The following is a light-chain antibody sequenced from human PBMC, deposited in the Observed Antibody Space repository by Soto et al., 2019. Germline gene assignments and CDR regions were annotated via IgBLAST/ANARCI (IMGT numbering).Light chain of an antibody. CDR2: DVS. CDR3: QQRFDWPLT. Sequence: EIELTQSPATLSLSPGERATLSCRASQSVGSDLAWYQQKPGQAPRLLFYDVSNRATDIPARFSGSGVGTDVTLAISSLESEDFAVYYFQQRFDWPLTFGGGTKVEI. V-gene: IGKV3-11*01. J-gene: IGKJ4*01. CDR1: QSVGSD.